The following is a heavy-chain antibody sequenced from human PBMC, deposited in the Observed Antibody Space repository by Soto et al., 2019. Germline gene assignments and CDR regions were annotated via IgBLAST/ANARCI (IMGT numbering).Heavy chain of an antibody. CDR2: IYYSGST. CDR3: ASAWDYYDSSGYYPIDAFDI. CDR1: GGSISSGGYY. Sequence: SETLSLTCTVSGGSISSGGYYWSWIRQHPGEGLEWIGYIYYSGSTYYNPSLKSRVTISVDTSKNQFSLKLSSVTAADTAVYYCASAWDYYDSSGYYPIDAFDIWGQGTMVT. V-gene: IGHV4-31*03. J-gene: IGHJ3*02. D-gene: IGHD3-22*01.